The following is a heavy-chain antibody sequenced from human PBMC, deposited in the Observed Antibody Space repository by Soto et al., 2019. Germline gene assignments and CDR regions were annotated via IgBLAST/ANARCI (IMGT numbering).Heavy chain of an antibody. CDR3: ARDMDYDILTGYYMGAFDI. CDR2: IIPILGIA. J-gene: IGHJ3*02. Sequence: ASVKVSCKASGGTFSSYTISWVRQAPGQGLEWMGRIIPILGIANYAQKFQGRVTITADKSTSTAYMELSSLRSEDTAVYYCARDMDYDILTGYYMGAFDIWGQGTMVTVSS. V-gene: IGHV1-69*04. D-gene: IGHD3-9*01. CDR1: GGTFSSYT.